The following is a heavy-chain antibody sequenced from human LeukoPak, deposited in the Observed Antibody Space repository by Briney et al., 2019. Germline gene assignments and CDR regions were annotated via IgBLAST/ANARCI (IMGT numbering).Heavy chain of an antibody. CDR2: IYYSGSS. Sequence: SSETLSLTCTVSGGSMSTYYWSLIRQPPGKGLEWIGHIYYSGSSNYNPSLKSRVTISLDTSKNQFSLRLSSVTAADTAVYYCARGRSYTPVWGQGTLVTVSS. D-gene: IGHD2-2*02. CDR3: ARGRSYTPV. V-gene: IGHV4-59*13. CDR1: GGSMSTYY. J-gene: IGHJ4*02.